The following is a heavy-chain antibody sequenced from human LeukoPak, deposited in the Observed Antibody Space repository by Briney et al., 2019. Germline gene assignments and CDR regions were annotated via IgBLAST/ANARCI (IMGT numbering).Heavy chain of an antibody. CDR3: ARSAQLRYNFLDAFDI. D-gene: IGHD2-2*02. CDR1: GGSISSYY. CDR2: IYYSGST. V-gene: IGHV4-59*01. J-gene: IGHJ3*02. Sequence: SETLSLTCTVSGGSISSYYWSWIRQPPGKGLEWIGYIYYSGSTNYNPSLKSRVTISVDTSKNQFSLKLSSVTAADTAVYYCARSAQLRYNFLDAFDIWGQGTMVTVSS.